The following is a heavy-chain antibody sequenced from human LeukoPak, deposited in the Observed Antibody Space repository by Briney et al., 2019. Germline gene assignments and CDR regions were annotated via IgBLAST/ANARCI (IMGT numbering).Heavy chain of an antibody. V-gene: IGHV3-30*02. J-gene: IGHJ5*02. D-gene: IGHD1-26*01. CDR1: GFSFSRTG. Sequence: AGGSLRLSCAASGFSFSRTGMHWVRQAPGKGLEWVTFIRYDGTNKYYSDSVKGRFTISRDNSKNTLYLQMNSLRAEDAAVYYCAKYGLVGATRWFDPWGQGTLVTVSS. CDR2: IRYDGTNK. CDR3: AKYGLVGATRWFDP.